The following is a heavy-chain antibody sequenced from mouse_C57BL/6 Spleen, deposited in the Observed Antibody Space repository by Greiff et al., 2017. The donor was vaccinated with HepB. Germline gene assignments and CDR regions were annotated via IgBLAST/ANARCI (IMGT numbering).Heavy chain of an antibody. CDR1: GYAFSSSW. Sequence: VQGVESGPELVKPGASVKISCKASGYAFSSSWMNWVKQRPGKGLEWIGRIYPGDGDTNYNGKFKGKATLTADKSSSTAYMQLSSLTSEDSAVYFCARGGNPHYYAMDYWGQGTSVTVSS. V-gene: IGHV1-82*01. CDR2: IYPGDGDT. CDR3: ARGGNPHYYAMDY. D-gene: IGHD2-1*01. J-gene: IGHJ4*01.